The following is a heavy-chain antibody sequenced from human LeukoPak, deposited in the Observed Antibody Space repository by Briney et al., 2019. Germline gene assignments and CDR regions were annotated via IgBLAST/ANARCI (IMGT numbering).Heavy chain of an antibody. CDR3: AKDSSGYYTRWYYYYYMDV. CDR2: ISGDGGST. Sequence: GGSLRLSCAASGFTFDDYAMHWVRQAAGKGLEWVSLISGDGGSTYYADSVKGRFTISRDNSKSSLYLQMNSLRTEDTALYYCAKDSSGYYTRWYYYYYMDVWGKGTTVTVSS. V-gene: IGHV3-43*02. J-gene: IGHJ6*03. D-gene: IGHD3-22*01. CDR1: GFTFDDYA.